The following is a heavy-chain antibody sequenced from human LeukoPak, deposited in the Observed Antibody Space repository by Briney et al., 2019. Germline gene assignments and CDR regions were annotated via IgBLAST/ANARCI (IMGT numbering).Heavy chain of an antibody. CDR2: IYYSGST. J-gene: IGHJ4*02. V-gene: IGHV4-59*08. Sequence: PSETLSLTCTVSGGSISSYYWSWIRRPPGKGLEWIGYIYYSGSTNYNPSLKSRVTISVDTSKNQFSLKLSSVTAADTAVYYCARTYYGGNSFYFDYWGQGTLVTVSS. CDR1: GGSISSYY. D-gene: IGHD4-23*01. CDR3: ARTYYGGNSFYFDY.